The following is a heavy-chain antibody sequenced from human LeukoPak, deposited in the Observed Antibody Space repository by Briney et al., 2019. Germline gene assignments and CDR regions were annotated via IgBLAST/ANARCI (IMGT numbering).Heavy chain of an antibody. CDR3: ARVRIGYCSSTSCYWSLDY. Sequence: GGSLRLSCAASGFTVSSNYMSWVRQAPGKGLEWVSVIYSGGSTYYADSVKGRFTISRDNSKNTLYLQMNSLRAEDTAVYYCARVRIGYCSSTSCYWSLDYWGQGTLVTVSS. CDR1: GFTVSSNY. D-gene: IGHD2-2*01. CDR2: IYSGGST. V-gene: IGHV3-66*01. J-gene: IGHJ4*02.